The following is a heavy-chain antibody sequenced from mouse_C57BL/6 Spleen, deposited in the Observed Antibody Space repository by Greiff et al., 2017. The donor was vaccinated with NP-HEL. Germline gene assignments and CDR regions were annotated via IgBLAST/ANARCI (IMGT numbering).Heavy chain of an antibody. Sequence: DVQLVESGGGLVKPGGSLKLSCAASGFTFSSYAMSWVRQTPEKRLEWVATISDGGSYTYYPDNVKGRFTISRDNAKNNLYMQMSTLKSEETAIYYCAREVYYYGSSYGYFDYWGQGTTLTVAS. D-gene: IGHD1-1*01. CDR2: ISDGGSYT. V-gene: IGHV5-4*01. CDR3: AREVYYYGSSYGYFDY. CDR1: GFTFSSYA. J-gene: IGHJ2*01.